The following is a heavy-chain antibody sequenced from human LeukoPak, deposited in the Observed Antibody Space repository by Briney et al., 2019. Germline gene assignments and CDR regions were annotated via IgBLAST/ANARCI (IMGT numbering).Heavy chain of an antibody. D-gene: IGHD3-22*01. V-gene: IGHV1-2*06. CDR1: GYTFTGYY. CDR2: INPNSGGT. CDR3: ASILCYYDSSHY. Sequence: GASVKVSCKASGYTFTGYYMHWLRQAPGQGLEWMGLINPNSGGTNYAQEFQGRVTMTRDTSISTAYMELSRLRSHDTSAYYCASILCYYDSSHYWGQGTLVTVSS. J-gene: IGHJ4*02.